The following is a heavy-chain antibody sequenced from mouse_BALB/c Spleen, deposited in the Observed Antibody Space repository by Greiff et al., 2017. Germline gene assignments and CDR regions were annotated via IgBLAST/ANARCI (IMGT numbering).Heavy chain of an antibody. CDR2: IYPGDGDT. J-gene: IGHJ4*01. D-gene: IGHD1-2*01. CDR1: GYAFSSYW. Sequence: VQLQQSGAELVRPGSSVKISCKASGYAFSSYWMNWVKQRPGQGLEWIGQIYPGDGDTNYNGKFKGKATLTADKSSSTAYMQLSSLTSEDSAVYFCARVVTTATRAMDYWGQGTSVTVSS. V-gene: IGHV1-80*01. CDR3: ARVVTTATRAMDY.